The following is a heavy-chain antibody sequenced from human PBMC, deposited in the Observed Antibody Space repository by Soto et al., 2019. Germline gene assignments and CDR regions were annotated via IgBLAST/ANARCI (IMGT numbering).Heavy chain of an antibody. Sequence: GGSLRLSCATSGLTFSNYAMSWVRQAPGGRLEWVSSMSGSSSTTYYADSVRGRFTISRDRSKNTLYLQMSSLRAEDTALYYCAKNQERELPRVIDFWGQGTLVTVSS. CDR3: AKNQERELPRVIDF. CDR1: GLTFSNYA. D-gene: IGHD1-7*01. J-gene: IGHJ4*02. V-gene: IGHV3-23*01. CDR2: MSGSSSTT.